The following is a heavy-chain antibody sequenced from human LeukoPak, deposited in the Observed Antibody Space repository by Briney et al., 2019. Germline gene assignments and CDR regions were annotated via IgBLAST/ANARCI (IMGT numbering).Heavy chain of an antibody. V-gene: IGHV3-30-3*01. J-gene: IGHJ4*02. D-gene: IGHD3-22*01. CDR3: ARDLGYYDSSGNDY. CDR2: ISYDGSNK. CDR1: GFTFSSYA. Sequence: GGSLRLSCAASGFTFSSYAMHWVRQAPGKGLEWVAVISYDGSNKYYADSVKGRFTISRDNSKNTLYLQMNSLRAEDTAVYYCARDLGYYDSSGNDYWGRGTLVTVSS.